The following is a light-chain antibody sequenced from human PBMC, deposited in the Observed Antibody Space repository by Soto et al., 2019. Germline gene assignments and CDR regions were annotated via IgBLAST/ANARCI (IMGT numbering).Light chain of an antibody. CDR1: PSVTNY. J-gene: IGKJ5*01. CDR2: GAF. CDR3: QQRNIWPPVT. V-gene: IGKV3-11*01. Sequence: EIVLTQTPATLSLSPGERATLSCGASPSVTNYLAWYQQKPGQPPRLLIYGAFNRAVGIPARFSGSGSGTDFTLTISSLEPEDSAVYYCQQRNIWPPVTFGQGTRLEIK.